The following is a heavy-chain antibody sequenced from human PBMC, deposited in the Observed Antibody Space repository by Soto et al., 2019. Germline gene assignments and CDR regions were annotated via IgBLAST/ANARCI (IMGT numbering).Heavy chain of an antibody. D-gene: IGHD1-26*01. V-gene: IGHV3-33*01. CDR3: AREDRLVVGATPYYYYGMDV. CDR1: GFTFSSYG. J-gene: IGHJ6*02. Sequence: PGGSLRLSCAASGFTFSSYGMRWVRQAPGKGLEWVARIWYDGSNKYYADSVKGRFIISRDTSKNTLYLLMNVLRAEDTAVYYCAREDRLVVGATPYYYYGMDVWGQGTTVTVSS. CDR2: IWYDGSNK.